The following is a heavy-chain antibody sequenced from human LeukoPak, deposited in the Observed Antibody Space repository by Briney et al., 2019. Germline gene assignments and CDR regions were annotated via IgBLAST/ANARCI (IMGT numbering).Heavy chain of an antibody. CDR2: IRYDGSNK. CDR1: GFTFSSYG. CDR3: ARAPRALYFDWFIFDY. J-gene: IGHJ4*02. D-gene: IGHD3-9*01. V-gene: IGHV3-30*02. Sequence: GGSLRLSCAASGFTFSSYGMHWVRQAPGKGLEWVAFIRYDGSNKYYADSVKGRFTISRDNSKNTLYLQMNSLRAEDTAVYYCARAPRALYFDWFIFDYWGQGTLVTVSS.